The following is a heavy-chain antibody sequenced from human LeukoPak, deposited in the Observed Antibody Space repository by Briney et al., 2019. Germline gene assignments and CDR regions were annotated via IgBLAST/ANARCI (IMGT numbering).Heavy chain of an antibody. Sequence: PGGSLRLSCAASGFTFSSYAMSWVRQAPGKGLEWVSAISGSGGGTYYADSVKGRFTISRDNSKNTLYLQMNSLRAEDTAVYYCAKEGYDFWSGQSSFSSGVDYWGQGTLVTVSS. CDR1: GFTFSSYA. D-gene: IGHD3-3*01. CDR2: ISGSGGGT. CDR3: AKEGYDFWSGQSSFSSGVDY. V-gene: IGHV3-23*01. J-gene: IGHJ4*02.